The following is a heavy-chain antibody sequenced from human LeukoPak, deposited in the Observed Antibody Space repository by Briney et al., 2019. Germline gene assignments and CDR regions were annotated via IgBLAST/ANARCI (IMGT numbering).Heavy chain of an antibody. CDR3: ARTSSGSYYREFDY. Sequence: SETLSLTCTVSGGSVSSGNYYWSWIRQPAGKGLEWIGCIYTSGSTNYNPSLKSRVTISVDTSKNQFSLQLSSVTAADTAVYYCARTSSGSYYREFDYWGQGTLVTVSS. CDR2: IYTSGST. CDR1: GGSVSSGNYY. D-gene: IGHD3-10*01. V-gene: IGHV4-61*02. J-gene: IGHJ4*02.